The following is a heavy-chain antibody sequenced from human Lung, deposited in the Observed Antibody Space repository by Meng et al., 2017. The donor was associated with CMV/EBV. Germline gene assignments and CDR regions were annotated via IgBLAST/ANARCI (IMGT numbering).Heavy chain of an antibody. Sequence: SXKISXEDSGFTFSSYAMHWVRQAPGKGLEWVAVISYDGSNKYYADSVKGRFTISRDNSKNTLYLQMNSLRAEDTAVYYCARDLERGRFLEWLSSFDSWGPRTXVPVAS. J-gene: IGHJ4*02. D-gene: IGHD3-3*01. CDR1: GFTFSSYA. CDR3: ARDLERGRFLEWLSSFDS. V-gene: IGHV3-30-3*01. CDR2: ISYDGSNK.